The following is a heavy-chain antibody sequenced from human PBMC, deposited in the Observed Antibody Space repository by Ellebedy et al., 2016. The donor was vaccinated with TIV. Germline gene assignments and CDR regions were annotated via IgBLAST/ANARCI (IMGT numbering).Heavy chain of an antibody. CDR3: ARDPAGRTWGAFDL. CDR1: GFSLSNYW. J-gene: IGHJ3*01. Sequence: PGGSLRLSCAASGFSLSNYWMTWVRQAPGKGLEWVANINQDGSEEQYVDSVKGRFTISRDNAKNSLYLQLSSLRAEDTAVYYCARDPAGRTWGAFDLWGQGTMATVSS. V-gene: IGHV3-7*03. CDR2: INQDGSEE. D-gene: IGHD1-26*01.